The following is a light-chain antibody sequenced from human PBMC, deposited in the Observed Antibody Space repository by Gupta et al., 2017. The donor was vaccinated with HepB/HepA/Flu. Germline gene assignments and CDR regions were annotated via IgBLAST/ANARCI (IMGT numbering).Light chain of an antibody. Sequence: GDSVTITCRASQVINNWLAWYQQKPGKAPELLIYTTSRLQSGVTSRFSGSGSGTAFTLTISSLQPEDFATYYCQQANSFPLTFGQGTKVEIK. CDR2: TTS. V-gene: IGKV1-12*01. CDR1: QVINNW. J-gene: IGKJ1*01. CDR3: QQANSFPLT.